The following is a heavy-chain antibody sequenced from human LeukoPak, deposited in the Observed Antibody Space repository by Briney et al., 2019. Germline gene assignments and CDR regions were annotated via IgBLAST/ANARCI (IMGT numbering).Heavy chain of an antibody. Sequence: PSETLSLTCADYGGSFSGYYWSWIRQPPGKGLEWIGYIYYSGSTNYNPSLKSRVTISVDTSKNQFSLKLSSVTAADTAVYYCARVLNWFDPWGQGTLVTVSS. CDR2: IYYSGST. V-gene: IGHV4-59*01. J-gene: IGHJ5*02. CDR1: GGSFSGYY. CDR3: ARVLNWFDP.